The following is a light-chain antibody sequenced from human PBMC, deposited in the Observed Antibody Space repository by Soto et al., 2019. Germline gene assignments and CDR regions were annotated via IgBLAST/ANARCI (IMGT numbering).Light chain of an antibody. CDR3: QSYDSSLSGYV. Sequence: QSVLTQPPSVSGAPGQRVPISCTGSSSNIGAGSAVHWYQQLPGTAPKLLIYGNSNRPSGVPDRFSGSKSGTSASLAITGLQAEDEADDYCQSYDSSLSGYVFGAGTKLAVL. CDR2: GNS. J-gene: IGLJ1*01. V-gene: IGLV1-40*01. CDR1: SSNIGAGSA.